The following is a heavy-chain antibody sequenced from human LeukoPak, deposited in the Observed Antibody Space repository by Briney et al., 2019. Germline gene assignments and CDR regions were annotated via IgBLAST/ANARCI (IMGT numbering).Heavy chain of an antibody. J-gene: IGHJ3*02. CDR1: GFTFSSYS. CDR3: ARARQARIVVVRNAFDI. D-gene: IGHD3-22*01. Sequence: GGSLRLSCAASGFTFSSYSMNWVRQAPGKGLEWVSYISSSSSTIYYADSVKGRFTISRDNAKNSLYLQMNSLRAEDTAVYYCARARQARIVVVRNAFDIWGQGTMVTVSS. V-gene: IGHV3-48*04. CDR2: ISSSSSTI.